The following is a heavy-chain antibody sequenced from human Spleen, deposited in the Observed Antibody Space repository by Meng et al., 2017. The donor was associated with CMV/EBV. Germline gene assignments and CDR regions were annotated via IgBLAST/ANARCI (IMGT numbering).Heavy chain of an antibody. D-gene: IGHD4-23*01. J-gene: IGHJ4*02. CDR3: VRDIGGLGKIDS. CDR2: IYYNGSP. CDR1: GGSIRSGDYY. Sequence: VSGGSIRSGDYYWSWIRQPPGKGLEWIGYIYYNGSPCYNPPLQSRVSISVDTSKNHFSLKLNSVTAADTAVYYRVRDIGGLGKIDSWGQGTLVTVSS. V-gene: IGHV4-30-4*08.